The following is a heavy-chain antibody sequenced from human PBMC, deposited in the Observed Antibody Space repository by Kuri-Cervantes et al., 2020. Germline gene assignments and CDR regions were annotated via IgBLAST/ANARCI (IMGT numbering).Heavy chain of an antibody. V-gene: IGHV1-18*01. CDR3: ARGALPSIVVVPAAYELLYTWFDP. CDR1: GYTFTSYG. D-gene: IGHD2-2*01. CDR2: ISAYNGNT. J-gene: IGHJ5*02. Sequence: ASVKVSCKASGYTFTSYGSSWVRQAPGQGLEWMGWISAYNGNTNYAQKLQGRVTMTTDTSTSTAYMELRSLRSDDTAVYYCARGALPSIVVVPAAYELLYTWFDPWGQGTLVTVSS.